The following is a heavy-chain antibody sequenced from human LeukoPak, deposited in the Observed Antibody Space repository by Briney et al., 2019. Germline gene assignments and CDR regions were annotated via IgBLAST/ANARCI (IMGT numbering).Heavy chain of an antibody. CDR3: ARSTTVTNWFDP. CDR2: ISSSSSYI. J-gene: IGHJ5*02. Sequence: GGSLRLSCAASGFTFSNYYMSWIRQAPGKGLEWVSSISSSSSYIYYADSVKGRFTISRDNAKNSLYLQMNSLRAEDTAVYYCARSTTVTNWFDPWGQGTLVTVSS. V-gene: IGHV3-11*06. D-gene: IGHD4-17*01. CDR1: GFTFSNYY.